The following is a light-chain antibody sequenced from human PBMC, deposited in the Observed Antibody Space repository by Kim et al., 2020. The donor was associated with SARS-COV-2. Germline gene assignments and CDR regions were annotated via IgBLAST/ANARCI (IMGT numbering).Light chain of an antibody. Sequence: DIQLTQSPSFLTASVGDSVSITCRASLGISNYLAWYQQKPGQAPRLLIYAASTLQNGVPSRFRGSGAGTDFTLTSSSLQPEVFATYYCQQLNGYPMTFGQGTRLEIK. CDR3: QQLNGYPMT. J-gene: IGKJ5*01. CDR2: AAS. CDR1: LGISNY. V-gene: IGKV1-9*01.